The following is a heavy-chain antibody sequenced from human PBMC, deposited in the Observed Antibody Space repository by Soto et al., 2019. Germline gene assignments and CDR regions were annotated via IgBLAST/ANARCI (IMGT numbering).Heavy chain of an antibody. Sequence: GSLRLSCAASGFTFSSYSMNWVRQAPGKGLEWVSYISSSSSTIYYADSVKGRFTISRDNAKNSLYLQMNSLRAEDTAVYYCARAYNWNDEGWFDPWGQGTLVTVSS. CDR1: GFTFSSYS. V-gene: IGHV3-48*01. D-gene: IGHD1-1*01. CDR2: ISSSSSTI. J-gene: IGHJ5*02. CDR3: ARAYNWNDEGWFDP.